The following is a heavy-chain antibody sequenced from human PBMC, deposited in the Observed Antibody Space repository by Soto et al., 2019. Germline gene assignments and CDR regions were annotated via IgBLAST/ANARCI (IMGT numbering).Heavy chain of an antibody. CDR2: INHSGST. CDR1: GGSFSGYY. D-gene: IGHD2-15*01. V-gene: IGHV4-34*01. CDR3: ARGRGWVVAATPKRGNDY. Sequence: VQLQQWGAGLLKPSETLSLTCAVYGGSFSGYYWSWIRQPPGKGLEWIGEINHSGSTNYNPSLKSRVTISVDTSKNQFSLKLSSVTAADTAVYYCARGRGWVVAATPKRGNDYWGQGTLVTVSS. J-gene: IGHJ4*02.